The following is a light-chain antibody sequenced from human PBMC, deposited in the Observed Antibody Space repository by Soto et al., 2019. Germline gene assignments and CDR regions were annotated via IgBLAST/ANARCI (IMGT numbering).Light chain of an antibody. Sequence: DIQMTQSPSSLSASVGDRVTITCRASQNIKKYLNWYQQKPGKAPNLLIYTASSLQVGLPSRFGGSGSGTDFTLTISSLQPEDCATYYCQQSFGTPLTFGGGTKVEIK. J-gene: IGKJ4*01. CDR2: TAS. CDR1: QNIKKY. V-gene: IGKV1-39*01. CDR3: QQSFGTPLT.